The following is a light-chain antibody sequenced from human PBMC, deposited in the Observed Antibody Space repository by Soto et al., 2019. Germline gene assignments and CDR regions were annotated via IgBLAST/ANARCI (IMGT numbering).Light chain of an antibody. CDR1: QSVSNNY. CDR3: QQYGSSPPLT. Sequence: EIVLMQSPGTLSLSPGERATLSFRASQSVSNNYVAWYQQKPGQAPRLLIAGASSRATGIPDRFSGSGSGTDFTLTISRLEPEDFAVYYCQQYGSSPPLTFGGGNKVEI. CDR2: GAS. J-gene: IGKJ4*01. V-gene: IGKV3-20*01.